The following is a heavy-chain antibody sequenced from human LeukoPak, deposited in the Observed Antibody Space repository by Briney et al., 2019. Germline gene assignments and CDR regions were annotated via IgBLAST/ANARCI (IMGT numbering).Heavy chain of an antibody. CDR1: GGSISSYY. CDR3: ARGSVSRSNTYYFDY. CDR2: IYYSGST. J-gene: IGHJ4*02. D-gene: IGHD5/OR15-5a*01. V-gene: IGHV4-59*12. Sequence: PSETLSLTCTVSGGSISSYYWSWIRQPPGKGLEWIGYIYYSGSTNYNPSLKSRVTISVDTSKNQFSLQLNSVTPEDTAVYYCARGSVSRSNTYYFDYWGQGTLVTVSS.